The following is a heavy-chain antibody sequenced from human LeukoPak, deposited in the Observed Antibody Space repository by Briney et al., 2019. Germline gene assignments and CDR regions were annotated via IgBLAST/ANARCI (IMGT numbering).Heavy chain of an antibody. Sequence: PSETLSLTCAVYGVSFSGYYWSWIRQPPGKGLEWIGEINHSGSTNYNPSLKSRVTISVDTSKNQFSLKLSSVTAADTAVYYCASRIYGDYALFDYWGQGTLVTVSS. J-gene: IGHJ4*02. V-gene: IGHV4-34*01. CDR3: ASRIYGDYALFDY. D-gene: IGHD4-17*01. CDR2: INHSGST. CDR1: GVSFSGYY.